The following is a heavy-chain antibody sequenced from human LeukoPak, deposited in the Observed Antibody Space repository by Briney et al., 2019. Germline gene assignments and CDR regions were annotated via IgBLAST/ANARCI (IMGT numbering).Heavy chain of an antibody. J-gene: IGHJ4*02. V-gene: IGHV4-59*01. CDR1: GGSISSYY. D-gene: IGHD4-17*01. CDR3: ASTTKVFFGY. CDR2: IYYSGST. Sequence: SETLSLTCTVSGGSISSYYWSWIRQPPGKGLDWIGYIYYSGSTNYNPSLKSRVTISVDTSKNQFSLKLSSVTAADTAVYYCASTTKVFFGYWGQGTLVTVSS.